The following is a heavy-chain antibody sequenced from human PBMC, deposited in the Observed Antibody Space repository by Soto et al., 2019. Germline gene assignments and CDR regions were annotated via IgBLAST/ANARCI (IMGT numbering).Heavy chain of an antibody. J-gene: IGHJ4*02. V-gene: IGHV3-30-3*01. CDR2: TSANDGTK. CDR1: GFTFSSHS. D-gene: IGHD1-1*01. CDR3: AREVVTTEWYFDN. Sequence: ESGGGVVQPGGSLRLSFVTSGFTFSSHSMHWFRQAPGKGLEWVAVTSANDGTKFYTDSVKGRFTVSRDNSKNTLYLQMNSLRVEDTAVYYCAREVVTTEWYFDNWGQGILVIVSS.